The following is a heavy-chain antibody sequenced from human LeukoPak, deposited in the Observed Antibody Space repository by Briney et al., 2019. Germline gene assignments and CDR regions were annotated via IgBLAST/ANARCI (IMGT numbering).Heavy chain of an antibody. Sequence: SVKVSCKASGGTFSSYAISWVRQAPGQGLEWMGGIIPIFGTANYAQKFQGRATITADESTSTAYMELNSLRSEDTAVYYCARDLAFKDSSPPETYYMDVWGKGTTVTVSS. CDR2: IIPIFGTA. J-gene: IGHJ6*03. CDR1: GGTFSSYA. V-gene: IGHV1-69*13. CDR3: ARDLAFKDSSPPETYYMDV. D-gene: IGHD6-13*01.